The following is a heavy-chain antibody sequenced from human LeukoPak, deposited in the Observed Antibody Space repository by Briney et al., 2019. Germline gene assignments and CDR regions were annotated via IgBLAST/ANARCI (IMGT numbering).Heavy chain of an antibody. D-gene: IGHD6-6*01. J-gene: IGHJ4*02. CDR1: GFTFSSYA. CDR2: ISGSGGNT. CDR3: AKDHGSSPDYFDY. Sequence: GGSLRLSCAASGFTFSSYAMSWVRQAPGKGLAWVSAISGSGGNTYNADSVRGRFTISRDNSKNTLYLQMSSLGADDTAVYYCAKDHGSSPDYFDYWGQGTLVTVSS. V-gene: IGHV3-23*01.